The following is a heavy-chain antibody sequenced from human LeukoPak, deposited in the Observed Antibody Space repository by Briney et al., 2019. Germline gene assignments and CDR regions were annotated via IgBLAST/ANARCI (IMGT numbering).Heavy chain of an antibody. V-gene: IGHV4-34*01. CDR1: GGSFSGYY. J-gene: IGHJ4*02. CDR3: ARGLGLPY. CDR2: INHSGST. D-gene: IGHD3/OR15-3a*01. Sequence: SETLSLTCAVYGGSFSGYYWSWIRQPPGKGLEWIGEINHSGSTNYNPSLKSRVTISVDTSKNQFSLKLSSVTAADTAVYYCARGLGLPYWGQGTPVTVSS.